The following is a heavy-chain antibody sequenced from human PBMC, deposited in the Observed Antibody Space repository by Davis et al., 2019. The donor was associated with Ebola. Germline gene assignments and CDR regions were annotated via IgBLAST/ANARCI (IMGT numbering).Heavy chain of an antibody. J-gene: IGHJ3*02. CDR1: GFTFSSYG. CDR2: ISSSSSTI. V-gene: IGHV3-48*02. CDR3: ARDLVYDSSGYYLMRMGAFDI. Sequence: GGSLRLSCAASGFTFSSYGMHWVRQAPGKGLEWVSYISSSSSTIYYADSVKGRFTISRDNAKNSLYLQMNSLRDEDTAVYYCARDLVYDSSGYYLMRMGAFDIWGQGTMVTVSS. D-gene: IGHD3-22*01.